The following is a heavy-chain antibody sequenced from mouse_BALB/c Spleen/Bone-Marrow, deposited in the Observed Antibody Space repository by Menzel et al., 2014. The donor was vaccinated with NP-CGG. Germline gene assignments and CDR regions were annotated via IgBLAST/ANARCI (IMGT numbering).Heavy chain of an antibody. CDR3: ARELVRGMDY. CDR1: GYAFTNYW. V-gene: IGHV1-54*01. Sequence: VQGVESGAELVRPGTSVKVSCKASGYAFTNYWIEWIKQRPGQGLEWIGVINPGSGGINYNEKFKGKATLTADKSSSTAYMQLSSLTSDDSAVYFCARELVRGMDYWGQGTSVTVSS. CDR2: INPGSGGI. J-gene: IGHJ4*01. D-gene: IGHD1-1*01.